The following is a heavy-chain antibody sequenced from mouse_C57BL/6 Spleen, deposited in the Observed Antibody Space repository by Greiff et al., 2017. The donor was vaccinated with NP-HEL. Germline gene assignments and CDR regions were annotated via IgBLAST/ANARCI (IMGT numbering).Heavy chain of an antibody. V-gene: IGHV1-80*01. CDR3: ARQGADLGDAMDY. CDR1: GYAFSSYW. D-gene: IGHD4-1*01. J-gene: IGHJ4*01. Sequence: VKLQESGAELVKPGASVKISCKASGYAFSSYWMNWVKQRPGKGLEWIGQIYPGDGDTNYNGKFKGKATLTADKSSSTAYMQLSSLTSEDSAVYFCARQGADLGDAMDYWGQGTSVTVSS. CDR2: IYPGDGDT.